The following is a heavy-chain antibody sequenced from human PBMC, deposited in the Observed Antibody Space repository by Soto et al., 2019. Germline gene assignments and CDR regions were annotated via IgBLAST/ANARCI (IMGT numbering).Heavy chain of an antibody. J-gene: IGHJ6*02. Sequence: PSETLSLTCAVYGGSFSGYYWSWIRQPPGKGLEWIGEINHSGSTNYNPSLKSRVTISVDTSKNQFSLKLSSVTAADTAVYYCARGFTWIQLRGMDVWGQGTTVTVSS. CDR2: INHSGST. D-gene: IGHD5-18*01. CDR1: GGSFSGYY. V-gene: IGHV4-34*01. CDR3: ARGFTWIQLRGMDV.